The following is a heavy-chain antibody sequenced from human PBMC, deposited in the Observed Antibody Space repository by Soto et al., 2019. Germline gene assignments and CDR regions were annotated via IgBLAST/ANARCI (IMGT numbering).Heavy chain of an antibody. CDR3: ARDASIAVVHYGMDV. CDR2: IIPIFGTA. V-gene: IGHV1-69*01. Sequence: QVQLVQSGAEVKKPGSSVKVSCKASGGTFSSYAISWVRQAPGQGLEWMGGIIPIFGTANYAQKFQGRVTIDADESTSTAYIELSSLRSEDTAGYYCARDASIAVVHYGMDVWGQGTTVTVSS. CDR1: GGTFSSYA. D-gene: IGHD6-19*01. J-gene: IGHJ6*02.